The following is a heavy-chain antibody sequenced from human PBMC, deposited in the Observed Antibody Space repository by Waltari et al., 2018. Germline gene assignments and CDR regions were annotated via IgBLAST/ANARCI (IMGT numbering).Heavy chain of an antibody. CDR1: GFTFSSYS. V-gene: IGHV3-21*01. CDR3: ARLEYGDMDWYFDL. CDR2: ISSSSSYI. J-gene: IGHJ2*01. Sequence: EVQLVESGGGLVKPGGSLRLSCAASGFTFSSYSMNWVRQAPGKGLEWVSSISSSSSYIYYADSVKGLFTISRDNAKNSLYLQMNSLRAEDTAVYYCARLEYGDMDWYFDLWGRGTLVTVSS. D-gene: IGHD4-17*01.